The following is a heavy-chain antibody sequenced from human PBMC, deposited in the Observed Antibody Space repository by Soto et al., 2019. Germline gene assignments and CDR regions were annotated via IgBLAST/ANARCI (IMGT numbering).Heavy chain of an antibody. V-gene: IGHV1-58*01. CDR3: AANPRFTSGWYGFSTSYYYAMDV. D-gene: IGHD6-19*01. CDR1: GFTFSHSA. J-gene: IGHJ6*02. Sequence: RASVKVSCKASGFTFSHSAVQWVRQARGQRLEWIGWIVVTSGNTDYAQKFQDRVTVTRDMSTNTVYLELSSLTSEDTALYYCAANPRFTSGWYGFSTSYYYAMDVWGQGTTVTVSS. CDR2: IVVTSGNT.